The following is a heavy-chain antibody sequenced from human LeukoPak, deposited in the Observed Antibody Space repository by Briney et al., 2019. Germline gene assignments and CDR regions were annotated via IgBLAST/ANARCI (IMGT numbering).Heavy chain of an antibody. CDR2: INPNSGGT. D-gene: IGHD3-10*01. CDR3: ARGIRYYGSGSYYMDV. Sequence: GASVKVSCKASGYTFTSYYMHWVRQAPGQGLEWMGWINPNSGGTNYAQKFQGRVTMTRDTSISTAYMELSRLSSDDTAVYYCARGIRYYGSGSYYMDVWGKGTTVTVSS. V-gene: IGHV1-2*02. J-gene: IGHJ6*03. CDR1: GYTFTSYY.